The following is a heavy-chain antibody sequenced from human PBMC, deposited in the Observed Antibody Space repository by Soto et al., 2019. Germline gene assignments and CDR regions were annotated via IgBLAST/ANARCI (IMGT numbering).Heavy chain of an antibody. D-gene: IGHD3-10*01. V-gene: IGHV1-18*04. Sequence: GASVKVSCKASGYTFTSYGISWVRQAPGQGLEWMGWISAYNGNTNYAQKLQGRVTMTTDTSTSTAYMELRSLRSDDTAVYYCARDLITMVRGVMYYYYYGMDVWGQGATVTV. CDR1: GYTFTSYG. J-gene: IGHJ6*02. CDR2: ISAYNGNT. CDR3: ARDLITMVRGVMYYYYYGMDV.